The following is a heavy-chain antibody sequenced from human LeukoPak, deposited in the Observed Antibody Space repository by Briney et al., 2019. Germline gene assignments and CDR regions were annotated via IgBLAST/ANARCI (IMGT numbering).Heavy chain of an antibody. CDR1: GYSISSGYY. V-gene: IGHV4-38-2*01. D-gene: IGHD2-2*01. CDR2: IYHSGST. J-gene: IGHJ3*02. CDR3: ASGEVVPAAIDGFDI. Sequence: SETLSLTCAVSGYSISSGYYWGWIRQPPGKGLEWIGSIYHSGSTYYNPSLKSRVTISVDTSKNQFSLKLSSVTAADTAVYYCASGEVVPAAIDGFDIWGQGTMVTVSS.